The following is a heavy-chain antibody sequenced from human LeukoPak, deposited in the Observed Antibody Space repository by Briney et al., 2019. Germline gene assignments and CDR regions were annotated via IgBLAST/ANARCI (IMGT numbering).Heavy chain of an antibody. D-gene: IGHD1-26*01. CDR3: ARGSPVGSSEVDAFEI. CDR2: INPKSGGT. V-gene: IGHV1-2*02. Sequence: ASVKVSCKASAYTFTDYFIHWVRQAPGQGLEWMGWINPKSGGTDYALKFQGRVSMTGDTSITTAYIELTRVTSDDTAVYYCARGSPVGSSEVDAFEIWGQGTMVTVSS. CDR1: AYTFTDYF. J-gene: IGHJ3*02.